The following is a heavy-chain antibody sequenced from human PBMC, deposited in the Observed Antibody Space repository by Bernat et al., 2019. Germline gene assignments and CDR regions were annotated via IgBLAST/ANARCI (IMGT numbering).Heavy chain of an antibody. J-gene: IGHJ5*02. CDR2: IRTKSNNYAT. Sequence: EVQLVESGGGLVQPGGSLKLSCAASGLIFSDSVMHWVRQASGKGPEWVGRIRTKSNNYATAYAASVKGRFTISRDDSKNTAFLQMDSLKTEDTAIYYCTAAVGTSLYNWFDPWGPGTLVTVSS. D-gene: IGHD4-23*01. V-gene: IGHV3-73*01. CDR1: GLIFSDSV. CDR3: TAAVGTSLYNWFDP.